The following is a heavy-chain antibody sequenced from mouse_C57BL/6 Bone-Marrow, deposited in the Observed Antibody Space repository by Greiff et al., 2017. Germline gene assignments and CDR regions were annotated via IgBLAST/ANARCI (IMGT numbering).Heavy chain of an antibody. D-gene: IGHD2-1*01. CDR1: GYTFTSYN. V-gene: IGHV1-12*01. CDR3: ARWGLLCYAMDY. J-gene: IGHJ4*01. CDR2: IYPGNDDT. Sequence: SGAELVRPGASVKMSCKASGYTFTSYNMHWVKQTPRQGLELIGAIYPGNDDTSYNQKFKGKVTLTVDKSSSTAYMQLSSLTSEDSAVYFCARWGLLCYAMDYWGQGTSVTVSS.